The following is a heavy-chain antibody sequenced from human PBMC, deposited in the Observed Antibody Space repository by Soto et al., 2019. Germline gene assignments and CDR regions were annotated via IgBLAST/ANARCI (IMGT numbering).Heavy chain of an antibody. V-gene: IGHV1-69*01. Sequence: QVPLVQSAAEVKKPGSSVKVSCKASGGTLSNYAFTWVRQAPGQGLEWMGGIIPIFNTANYEQKFQGRVTITADESTSTDYMEVNSLRSEDTAVYYCARVRPTDYVGNYNNGMDVWGQGTTVTVSS. D-gene: IGHD4-17*01. CDR3: ARVRPTDYVGNYNNGMDV. CDR1: GGTLSNYA. CDR2: IIPIFNTA. J-gene: IGHJ6*02.